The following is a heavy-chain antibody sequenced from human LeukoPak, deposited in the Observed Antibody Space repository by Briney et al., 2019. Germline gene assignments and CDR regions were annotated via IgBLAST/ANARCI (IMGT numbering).Heavy chain of an antibody. V-gene: IGHV3-7*01. Sequence: GGSLRLSCAASGFTFSSYWMSWVRQAPGKGLEWVANIKQDGSEKYYVDSVKGRFTISRDNAKNSLYLQMNSLRAEDTAVYYCARFGRGVGFGDPLDYWGQGTLVTVSS. CDR3: ARFGRGVGFGDPLDY. J-gene: IGHJ4*02. CDR1: GFTFSSYW. D-gene: IGHD3-10*01. CDR2: IKQDGSEK.